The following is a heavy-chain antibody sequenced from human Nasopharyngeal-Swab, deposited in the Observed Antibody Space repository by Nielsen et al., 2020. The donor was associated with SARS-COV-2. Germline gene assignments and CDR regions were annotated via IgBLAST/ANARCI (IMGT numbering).Heavy chain of an antibody. D-gene: IGHD5-12*01. CDR3: ARRWLRDYYYYGMDV. CDR1: GGIFSNYA. J-gene: IGHJ6*02. CDR2: IIPIFRTA. V-gene: IGHV1-69*13. Sequence: SVKVSCKASGGIFSNYAVIWVRQAPGQGLEWMGGIIPIFRTANYAQMFQGRVTITADESTTTAYMELSSLRSEDTAVYYCARRWLRDYYYYGMDVWGQGTTVTVSS.